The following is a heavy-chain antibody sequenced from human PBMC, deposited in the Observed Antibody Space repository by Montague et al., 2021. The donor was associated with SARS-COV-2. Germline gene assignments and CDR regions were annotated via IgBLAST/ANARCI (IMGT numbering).Heavy chain of an antibody. CDR3: VRGATRTFDY. Sequence: SETLSLTCTVSGDSLTYFYWSWIRQSPGKRLEWIGNIFYRGSTNYNPSLKSRVTISVDTSKNQFSLNLTSVTATDTAVYYCVRGATRTFDYWGQGTLVTVSS. D-gene: IGHD2-2*01. V-gene: IGHV4-59*13. CDR2: IFYRGST. CDR1: GDSLTYFY. J-gene: IGHJ4*02.